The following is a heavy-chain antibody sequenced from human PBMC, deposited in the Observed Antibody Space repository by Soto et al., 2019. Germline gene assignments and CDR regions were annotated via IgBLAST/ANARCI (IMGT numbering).Heavy chain of an antibody. V-gene: IGHV4-34*01. Sequence: QVQLQQWGAGLLKPSETLSLTCAVYGGSFSGYQWTWIRQTPGKGLEWIGEINDSGNINYNPSLKSRAATWVERAKTQVSLKLSSVTGADTAVYYCAGGLILWFGELSRRGGYYYYMDVWGKGTSVTVSS. CDR1: GGSFSGYQ. J-gene: IGHJ6*03. CDR2: INDSGNI. CDR3: AGGLILWFGELSRRGGYYYYMDV. D-gene: IGHD3-10*01.